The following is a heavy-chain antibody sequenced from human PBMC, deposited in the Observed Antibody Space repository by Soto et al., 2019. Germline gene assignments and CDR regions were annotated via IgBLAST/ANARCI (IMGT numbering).Heavy chain of an antibody. Sequence: QVQLQQWGAGLLKPSETLSLTCAVYGGSFSGYYWSWIRQPPGKGLEWIGEINHSGSTNYNPSLKSRVTISVDTSKNQFSLKLSSVTAADTAVYYCARSPGIDGYKSCWYFDLWGRGTLVTVSS. CDR1: GGSFSGYY. D-gene: IGHD5-12*01. V-gene: IGHV4-34*01. J-gene: IGHJ2*01. CDR3: ARSPGIDGYKSCWYFDL. CDR2: INHSGST.